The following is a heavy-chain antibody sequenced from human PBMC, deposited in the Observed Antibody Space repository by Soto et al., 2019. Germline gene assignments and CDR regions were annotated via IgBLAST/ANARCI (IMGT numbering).Heavy chain of an antibody. CDR1: GGSISSDGYS. D-gene: IGHD1-26*01. CDR2: SYYSGST. J-gene: IGHJ3*01. CDR3: ARDAELWADAFDV. V-gene: IGHV4-31*03. Sequence: QVQLQESGPGLVKPSQTLSLTCTVSGGSISSDGYSWSWIRQHQGTGLEWFGYSYYSGSTYYNPFLKSRVTISVATSQNLFSLKLSAVAAADTAVDYCARDAELWADAFDVWGQGTMVTVSS.